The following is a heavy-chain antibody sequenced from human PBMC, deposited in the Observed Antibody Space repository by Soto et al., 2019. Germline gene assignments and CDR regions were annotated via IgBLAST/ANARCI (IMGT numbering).Heavy chain of an antibody. D-gene: IGHD2-2*01. J-gene: IGHJ6*02. CDR3: ARAGAYCSSKSCGPSYGMDV. Sequence: PGGSLRLSCAASGFTFSSYDMHWVRQATGKGLEWVSAIGTAGDTYYPGSVKGRFTISRENAKNSLYLQMNSLRAGDTAVYYCARAGAYCSSKSCGPSYGMDVWGQGTTVTVSS. CDR2: IGTAGDT. CDR1: GFTFSSYD. V-gene: IGHV3-13*01.